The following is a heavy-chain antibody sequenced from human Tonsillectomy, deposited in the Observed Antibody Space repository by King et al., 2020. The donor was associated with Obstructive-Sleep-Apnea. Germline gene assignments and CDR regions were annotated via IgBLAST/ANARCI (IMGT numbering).Heavy chain of an antibody. CDR1: GFTFSRYS. CDR3: AREGYCSSTSCSVDTFNI. CDR2: ISSSSSTL. D-gene: IGHD2-2*01. Sequence: VQLVESGGGLVQPGGSLRLSCAASGFTFSRYSINWVRQAPGKGLEWVSYISSSSSTLYYADSAKGRFTISRDNAKNSLFLQMNSLRVEDTAVYYCAREGYCSSTSCSVDTFNIWGQGTMVTVSS. J-gene: IGHJ3*02. V-gene: IGHV3-48*01.